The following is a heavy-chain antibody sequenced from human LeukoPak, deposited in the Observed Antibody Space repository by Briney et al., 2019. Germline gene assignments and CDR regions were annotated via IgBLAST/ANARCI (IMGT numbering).Heavy chain of an antibody. J-gene: IGHJ3*02. CDR1: GFTFSSYA. CDR3: ARVSKHDYGGSYAFDI. CDR2: ISYDGSNK. Sequence: GGSLRLSCAASGFTFSSYAMHWVRQAPAKGLEGVAVISYDGSNKYYADSVKGRFTIYRDNSKNTLYLQMNSLRAEDTAVYYCARVSKHDYGGSYAFDIWGQGTMVTVSS. D-gene: IGHD4-23*01. V-gene: IGHV3-30-3*01.